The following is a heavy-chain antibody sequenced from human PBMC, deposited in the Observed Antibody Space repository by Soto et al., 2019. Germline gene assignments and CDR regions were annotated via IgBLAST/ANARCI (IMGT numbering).Heavy chain of an antibody. Sequence: SETLSLTCTVSGGSISSSSYYWGWIRQPPGKGLEWIGSIYYSGSTNYNPSLKSRVTISVDTSKNQFSLKLSSVTAADTAVYYCARHWHYYDSSGYYSLRANWFDPWGQGTLVTVSS. J-gene: IGHJ5*02. D-gene: IGHD3-22*01. CDR3: ARHWHYYDSSGYYSLRANWFDP. CDR2: IYYSGST. V-gene: IGHV4-39*01. CDR1: GGSISSSSYY.